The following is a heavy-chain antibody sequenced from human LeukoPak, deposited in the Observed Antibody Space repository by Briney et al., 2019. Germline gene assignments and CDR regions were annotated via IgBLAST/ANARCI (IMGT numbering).Heavy chain of an antibody. Sequence: SETLSLTCAVYGGSFSGYYRSWIRQPPGKGLEWIGYIHYSGSTKYNPSLKSRVTISVDKAKNQFSLKVSSVTAADTAVYYCAREIHYYGSGSYDYWGQGTLVTVSS. CDR2: IHYSGST. D-gene: IGHD3-10*01. CDR3: AREIHYYGSGSYDY. CDR1: GGSFSGYY. J-gene: IGHJ4*02. V-gene: IGHV4-59*01.